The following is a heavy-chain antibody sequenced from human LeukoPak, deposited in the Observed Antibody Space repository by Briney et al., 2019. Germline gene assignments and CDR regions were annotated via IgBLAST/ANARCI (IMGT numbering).Heavy chain of an antibody. CDR3: ARRASMISRNWFDP. V-gene: IGHV4-4*07. CDR1: GGSISSYY. J-gene: IGHJ5*02. CDR2: IYTSGST. Sequence: PSETLSLTCTVSGGSISSYYWSWIRQPAGKGLEWIGRIYTSGSTNYNPSLKSRVTISVDTSKNQFSLKLSSVTAADTAVYYCARRASMISRNWFDPWGQGTLVTVSS. D-gene: IGHD3-22*01.